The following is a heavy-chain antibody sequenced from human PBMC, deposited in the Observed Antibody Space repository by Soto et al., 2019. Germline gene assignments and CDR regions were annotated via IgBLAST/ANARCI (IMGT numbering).Heavy chain of an antibody. Sequence: SETLSLTCAVYGGSFSGYYWSWIRQPPGKGLEWIGNVYYSGSTNYNPSLESRVTISVDKSRNQFSLKLMSLSAADTAVYYCGRLEGLATISYYFDYWGQGALVTVSS. CDR3: GRLEGLATISYYFDY. CDR2: VYYSGST. D-gene: IGHD3-9*01. V-gene: IGHV4-34*01. CDR1: GGSFSGYY. J-gene: IGHJ4*02.